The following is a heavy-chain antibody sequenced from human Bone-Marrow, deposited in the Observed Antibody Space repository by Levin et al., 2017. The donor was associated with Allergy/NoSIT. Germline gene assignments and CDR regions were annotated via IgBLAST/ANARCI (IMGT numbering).Heavy chain of an antibody. CDR3: ARERGRGGYSYGYSFDY. V-gene: IGHV4-4*07. CDR2: IYTSGDT. Sequence: PSETLSLTCTVSGGSIIAYYWSWVRQPAGKGLGWIGRIYTSGDTKYNPSLKSRVTMSVDASKHQVFLKVTSVTAADTALYYCARERGRGGYSYGYSFDYWGQGTLVTVSS. J-gene: IGHJ4*02. D-gene: IGHD5-18*01. CDR1: GGSIIAYY.